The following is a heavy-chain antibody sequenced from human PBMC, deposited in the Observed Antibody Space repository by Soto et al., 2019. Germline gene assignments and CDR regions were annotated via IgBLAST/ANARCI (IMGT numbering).Heavy chain of an antibody. CDR1: GFMFSSYS. CDR2: ISSSSSYI. Sequence: SLRISCAASGFMFSSYSMNWVRQAPGKGLEWVSSISSSSSYIYYADSVTGRFTISRDNAKNSLYLQMNSLRAEDTAVYYCARGIRFLEWFPASNYYYYGMDVWGQGTTVTVSS. J-gene: IGHJ6*02. D-gene: IGHD3-3*01. CDR3: ARGIRFLEWFPASNYYYYGMDV. V-gene: IGHV3-21*01.